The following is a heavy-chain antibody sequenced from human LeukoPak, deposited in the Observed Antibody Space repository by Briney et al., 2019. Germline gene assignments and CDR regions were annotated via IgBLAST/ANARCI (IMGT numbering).Heavy chain of an antibody. J-gene: IGHJ4*02. CDR3: ARGYCSSTACPPCDY. D-gene: IGHD2-2*01. CDR2: ISYDGSNK. Sequence: GGSLRLSCAASGFTFSSYGMHWVRQAPGKGLEWVAVISYDGSNKYYADSVKGRFTISRDNSKNTLYLQMNSLRAEDTAVYSCARGYCSSTACPPCDYWGQGTLVTVSS. CDR1: GFTFSSYG. V-gene: IGHV3-30*03.